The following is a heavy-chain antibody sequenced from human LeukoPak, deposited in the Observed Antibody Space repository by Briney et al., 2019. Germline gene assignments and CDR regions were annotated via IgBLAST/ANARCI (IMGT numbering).Heavy chain of an antibody. V-gene: IGHV3-74*01. J-gene: IGHJ5*02. D-gene: IGHD6-6*01. CDR3: ARSIAANNWFDP. Sequence: GGSLRLSCAASGFTFSSYWMHWVRQAPGKGLVWVSRIDSDGSSTSYADSVKGRFTISRDNAKNTLYLQMNSLRAEDTAVYYCARSIAANNWFDPWGQGTLVTVSS. CDR1: GFTFSSYW. CDR2: IDSDGSST.